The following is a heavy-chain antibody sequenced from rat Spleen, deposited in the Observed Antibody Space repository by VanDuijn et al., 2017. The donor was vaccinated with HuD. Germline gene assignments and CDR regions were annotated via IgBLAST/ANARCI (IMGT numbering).Heavy chain of an antibody. Sequence: QVQLKESGPGLVQPSQTLSLTCTVSGFSLTNYHVGWVRQSPGKGLEWMGVIWTGGSTAYNSSFKSRLSISRDISKSQVFLKMNSLQTEDTATYYCARANRDSYAPTLDYWGQGVMVTVSS. J-gene: IGHJ2*01. V-gene: IGHV2-43*01. D-gene: IGHD1-12*01. CDR1: GFSLTNYH. CDR3: ARANRDSYAPTLDY. CDR2: IWTGGST.